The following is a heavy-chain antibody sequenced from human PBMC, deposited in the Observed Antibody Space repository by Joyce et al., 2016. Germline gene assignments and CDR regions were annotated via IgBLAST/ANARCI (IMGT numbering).Heavy chain of an antibody. CDR2: IKSENGDT. CDR3: AREGLPHGGFDY. V-gene: IGHV1-2*02. J-gene: IGHJ4*02. CDR1: GFTFTGYY. Sequence: QVQLVQSGTEVKKPGASVKVSCKASGFTFTGYYMHWVRQAPGQGLEIKGWIKSENGDTHYTQNFQGRVTMTRDTSINTAYMEVTRLRSDDTAFYYCAREGLPHGGFDYWGLGTLVTVSS.